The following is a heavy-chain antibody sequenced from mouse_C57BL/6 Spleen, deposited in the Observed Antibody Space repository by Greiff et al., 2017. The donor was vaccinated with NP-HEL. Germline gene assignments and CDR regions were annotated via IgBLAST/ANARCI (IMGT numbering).Heavy chain of an antibody. V-gene: IGHV1-50*01. D-gene: IGHD1-1*01. CDR2: IDPSDSYT. Sequence: QVQLQQSGAELVKPGASVKLSCKASGYTFTSYWMQWVKQRPGQGLEWIGEIDPSDSYTNYNQKFKGKATLTVDTSSSTAYMQLSSLTSEDSAVYYCARCGGTVAPYFDVWGTGTTVTVSS. J-gene: IGHJ1*03. CDR3: ARCGGTVAPYFDV. CDR1: GYTFTSYW.